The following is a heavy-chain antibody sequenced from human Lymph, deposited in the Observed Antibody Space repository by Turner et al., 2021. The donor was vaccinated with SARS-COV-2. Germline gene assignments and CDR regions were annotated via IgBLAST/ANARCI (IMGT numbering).Heavy chain of an antibody. CDR3: ATKYCSGGSCSYFDY. CDR1: GGSISPSNW. Sequence: QVQLQESGPGLVKPSGTLSLTCAVSGGSISPSNWWSWVRQPPGKGLEWIGEIYHSWNTNYNPSLKSRVTISVDKSKNQFSLKLSSVTAADTAVYCCATKYCSGGSCSYFDYWGQGTLVTVSS. D-gene: IGHD2-15*01. J-gene: IGHJ4*02. CDR2: IYHSWNT. V-gene: IGHV4-4*01.